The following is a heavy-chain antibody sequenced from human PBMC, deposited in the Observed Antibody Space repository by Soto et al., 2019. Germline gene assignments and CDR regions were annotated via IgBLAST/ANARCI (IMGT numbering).Heavy chain of an antibody. CDR2: IYHSGST. V-gene: IGHV4-4*02. Sequence: SETLSLTCAVSGGSISSSNCWSWVRQPPGKGLEWIGEIYHSGSTNYNPSLKSRVTISVDKSKNQFSLKLTSVTAADTAVYYCARFMTTVTNLAFDIWGQGTMVTV. J-gene: IGHJ3*02. D-gene: IGHD4-17*01. CDR3: ARFMTTVTNLAFDI. CDR1: GGSISSSNC.